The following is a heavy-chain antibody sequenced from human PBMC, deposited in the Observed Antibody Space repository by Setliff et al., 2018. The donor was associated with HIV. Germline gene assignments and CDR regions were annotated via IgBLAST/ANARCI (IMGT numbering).Heavy chain of an antibody. CDR3: ARASYYYDSSGYYFGY. D-gene: IGHD3-22*01. CDR2: VGGSGDIT. CDR1: GFTFSTYA. J-gene: IGHJ4*02. V-gene: IGHV3-23*01. Sequence: GGSLRLSCAASGFTFSTYAMSWVRQAPGKGLEWVSVVGGSGDITYYADSVKGRFTISRDNSKNTLWLQMNSLRAEDTAVYYCARASYYYDSSGYYFGYWGQGTLVTVSS.